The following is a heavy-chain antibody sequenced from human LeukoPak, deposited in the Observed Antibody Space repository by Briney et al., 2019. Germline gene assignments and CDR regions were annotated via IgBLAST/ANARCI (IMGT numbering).Heavy chain of an antibody. V-gene: IGHV4-61*02. CDR2: IYTSGST. D-gene: IGHD2-2*01. J-gene: IGHJ4*02. CDR1: GGSISSGSYD. Sequence: SETLPLTCTVSGGSISSGSYDWSWIRQPAGKGLEWIGRIYTSGSTNYNPSLKSRVTISVDTSKNQFSLKLSSVTAADTAVYYCARERVVVVPAAHFDYWGQGTLVTVSS. CDR3: ARERVVVVPAAHFDY.